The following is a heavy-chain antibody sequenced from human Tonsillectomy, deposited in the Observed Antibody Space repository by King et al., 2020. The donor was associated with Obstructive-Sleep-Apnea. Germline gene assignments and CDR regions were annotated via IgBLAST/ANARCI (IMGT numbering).Heavy chain of an antibody. J-gene: IGHJ4*02. Sequence: VQLQESGPGLVKPSQTLSLTCAVSGGSISSGGYSWSWIRQPPGKGLEWIGYIYYSGSTYYNPSLKSRVTISMDTSKNQFSLKLSSVTAADTAVYYCARGGDDYGDHSRGYFDYWGQGTLVTVSS. CDR2: IYYSGST. CDR1: GGSISSGGYS. CDR3: ARGGDDYGDHSRGYFDY. V-gene: IGHV4-30-4*07. D-gene: IGHD4-17*01.